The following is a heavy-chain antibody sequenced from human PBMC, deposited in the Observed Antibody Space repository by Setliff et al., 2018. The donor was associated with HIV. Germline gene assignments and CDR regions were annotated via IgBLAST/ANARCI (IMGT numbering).Heavy chain of an antibody. CDR1: GDSVSSRSYY. CDR2: IYYSGST. J-gene: IGHJ4*02. Sequence: SETLSLTCTVSGDSVSSRSYYWSWIRQPPGKGLEWIGYIYYSGSTYYNPSLKSRVTISVDTSKNQFSLKLSSVTAADTAVYYCARHPFTNYFDYWGQGTLVTVSS. V-gene: IGHV4-61*01. D-gene: IGHD3-10*01. CDR3: ARHPFTNYFDY.